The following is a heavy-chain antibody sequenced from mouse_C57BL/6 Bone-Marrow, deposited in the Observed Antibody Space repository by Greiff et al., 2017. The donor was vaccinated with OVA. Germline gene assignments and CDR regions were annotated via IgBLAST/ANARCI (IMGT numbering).Heavy chain of an antibody. D-gene: IGHD1-1*01. J-gene: IGHJ4*01. V-gene: IGHV5-12*01. CDR1: GFTFSDYY. CDR2: ISNGGGST. CDR3: ARPPITTYAMDY. Sequence: EVMLVESGGGLVQPGGSLKLSCAASGFTFSDYYMYWVRQTPEKRLEWVAYISNGGGSTYYPDNVKGRFTISRDNAKNTLYLQMSRLKSEDTAMYYCARPPITTYAMDYWGQGTSVTVSS.